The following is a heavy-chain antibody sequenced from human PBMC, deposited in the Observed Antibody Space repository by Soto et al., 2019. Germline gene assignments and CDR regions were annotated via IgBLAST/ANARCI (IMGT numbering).Heavy chain of an antibody. CDR2: IYYSGST. J-gene: IGHJ3*02. V-gene: IGHV4-30-4*01. Sequence: QVQLQESGPGLVKPSQTLSLTCTVSGGSISSGDYYWRWIRQPPGKGLEWIGDIYYSGSTYYNPSVKVRVTISVDTAKNQFSLKLSSVTAADTAVYYCARAVDCSGGSCYSNGAFDIWGQGTMVTVSS. D-gene: IGHD2-15*01. CDR1: GGSISSGDYY. CDR3: ARAVDCSGGSCYSNGAFDI.